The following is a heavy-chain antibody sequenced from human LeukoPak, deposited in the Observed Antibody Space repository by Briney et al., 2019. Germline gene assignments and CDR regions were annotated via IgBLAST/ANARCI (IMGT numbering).Heavy chain of an antibody. Sequence: SETLSLTCGVYGGSFSDYYWSWIRQPPGKGLEWIGEINHSGSTNYNPSLKSRVTISVDTSKNQFSLKVNSVTAADTAVYYCARHRSGWLQSSFDYWGQGTLVTVSS. J-gene: IGHJ4*02. CDR2: INHSGST. CDR1: GGSFSDYY. D-gene: IGHD5-24*01. V-gene: IGHV4-34*01. CDR3: ARHRSGWLQSSFDY.